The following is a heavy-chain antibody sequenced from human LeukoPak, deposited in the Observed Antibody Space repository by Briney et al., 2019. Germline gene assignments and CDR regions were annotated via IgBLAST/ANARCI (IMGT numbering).Heavy chain of an antibody. CDR1: GYTFTSYG. Sequence: ASVKVSCKASGYTFTSYGISWVRQAPGQGLEWMGWISAYNGNTNYAQKLQGRVTMTTDTSTSTAYMELRSLRSGDTAVYYCARVWEDYYGSANWFDPWGQGTLVTVSS. D-gene: IGHD3-10*01. CDR2: ISAYNGNT. J-gene: IGHJ5*02. CDR3: ARVWEDYYGSANWFDP. V-gene: IGHV1-18*04.